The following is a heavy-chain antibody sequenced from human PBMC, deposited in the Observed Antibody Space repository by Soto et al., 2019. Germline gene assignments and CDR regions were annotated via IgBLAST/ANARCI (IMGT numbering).Heavy chain of an antibody. V-gene: IGHV4-34*01. Sequence: SETLSLTCAVYGGSFSGYYWSWIRQPPGKGLEWIGEINHSGSTNYNPSLKSRVTISVDTSKNQFSLKLSSVTAADTAVYYCARGREPLWSGYRCYYDYWGQGTLVTAPQ. D-gene: IGHD3-3*01. CDR1: GGSFSGYY. CDR2: INHSGST. CDR3: ARGREPLWSGYRCYYDY. J-gene: IGHJ4*02.